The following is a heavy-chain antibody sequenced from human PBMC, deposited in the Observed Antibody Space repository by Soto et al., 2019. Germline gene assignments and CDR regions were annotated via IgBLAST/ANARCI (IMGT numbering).Heavy chain of an antibody. J-gene: IGHJ4*02. Sequence: QVQLVQSGAEVKKPGSSVKVSCKASGGTLNSYTINWVRQAPGHGPEWLGRIIPVLGVANYAQTFQRRVTITADKSTSTVYMELTSLRSEDTGVYYCARSSVAAAGTLGNWGRGTLVTVSS. CDR2: IIPVLGVA. CDR3: ARSSVAAAGTLGN. V-gene: IGHV1-69*02. D-gene: IGHD6-13*01. CDR1: GGTLNSYT.